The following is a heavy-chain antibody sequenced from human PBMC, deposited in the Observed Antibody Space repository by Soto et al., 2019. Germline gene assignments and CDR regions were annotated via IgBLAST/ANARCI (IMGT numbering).Heavy chain of an antibody. Sequence: PSETLSLTCAVYGGSFNGYYWNWIRQPPGKGLEWIGEINPGESTNYNPSLNSRVTVSVDTSRKQFSLKLSSVTAADTAVYYCARTHGVYPYYFDSWGQGTLVTVSS. CDR1: GGSFNGYY. D-gene: IGHD4-17*01. CDR2: INPGEST. V-gene: IGHV4-34*01. CDR3: ARTHGVYPYYFDS. J-gene: IGHJ4*02.